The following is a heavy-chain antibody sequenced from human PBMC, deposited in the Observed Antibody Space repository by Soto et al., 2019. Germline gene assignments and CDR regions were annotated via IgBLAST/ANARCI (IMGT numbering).Heavy chain of an antibody. V-gene: IGHV3-23*01. CDR1: GPTFSSYA. J-gene: IGHJ4*02. Sequence: LRLTSAASGPTFSSYAMSWVRPAPRKGLESVSAIDGGGGSTFYADSVRGRFTISRDNSKNSLYLQMNSLRADDTAVYYCAKYYYDTSTFSLDCWGQGTLVNVSS. CDR3: AKYYYDTSTFSLDC. CDR2: IDGGGGST. D-gene: IGHD3-22*01.